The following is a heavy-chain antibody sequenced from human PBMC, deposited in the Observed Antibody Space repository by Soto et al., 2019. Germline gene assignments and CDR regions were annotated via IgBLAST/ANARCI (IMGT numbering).Heavy chain of an antibody. CDR2: IYYSGST. V-gene: IGHV4-59*01. CDR3: ARDPSGPGYYFDY. D-gene: IGHD3-3*01. J-gene: IGHJ4*02. Sequence: SETLSLTCTVSGGSISSYYWSWIRQPPGKGLEWIGYIYYSGSTNYNPSLKSRVTISVDTSKNQFSLKLSSVTAADTAVYYCARDPSGPGYYFDYWGQGTPVTVSS. CDR1: GGSISSYY.